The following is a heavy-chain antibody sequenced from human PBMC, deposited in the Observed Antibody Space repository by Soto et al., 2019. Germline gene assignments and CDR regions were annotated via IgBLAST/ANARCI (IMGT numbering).Heavy chain of an antibody. D-gene: IGHD2-15*01. Sequence: GSLRLCCAASGLTCNRYWMHWVRHAPGKGLVWVSHINTDGSNTNYADSVKGRFTISRDNAKSTLFLQMNSLRDEDTAVYYCAREFCSGGNCYTYYFDPWGQGIPVTVSS. CDR1: GLTCNRYW. CDR3: AREFCSGGNCYTYYFDP. V-gene: IGHV3-74*01. J-gene: IGHJ5*02. CDR2: INTDGSNT.